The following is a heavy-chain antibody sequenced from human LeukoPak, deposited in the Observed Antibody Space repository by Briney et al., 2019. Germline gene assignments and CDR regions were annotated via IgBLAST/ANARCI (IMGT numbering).Heavy chain of an antibody. CDR2: IIPIFGTA. CDR1: GGTFSSYA. J-gene: IGHJ5*02. Sequence: SVKVSCKASGGTFSSYAISWVRQAPGQGLEWMGGIIPIFGTANYAQKFQGRVTITADESTSTAYMELSSLRSEDTAVYYCASNLPRGYGDYGGFDPWGQGTLVTVSS. CDR3: ASNLPRGYGDYGGFDP. D-gene: IGHD4-17*01. V-gene: IGHV1-69*13.